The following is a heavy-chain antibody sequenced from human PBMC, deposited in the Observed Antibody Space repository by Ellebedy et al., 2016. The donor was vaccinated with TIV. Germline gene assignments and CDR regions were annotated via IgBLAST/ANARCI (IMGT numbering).Heavy chain of an antibody. Sequence: MPSETLSLTCTVSGGSISSYYWSWIRQPAGKGLEWIGRIYTSGSTNYNPSLKSRVTMSVDTSKNQFSPNLSSVTAADTAVYYCASGYSSGWLDYWGQGTLVTVSS. CDR3: ASGYSSGWLDY. CDR1: GGSISSYY. D-gene: IGHD6-19*01. J-gene: IGHJ4*02. V-gene: IGHV4-4*07. CDR2: IYTSGST.